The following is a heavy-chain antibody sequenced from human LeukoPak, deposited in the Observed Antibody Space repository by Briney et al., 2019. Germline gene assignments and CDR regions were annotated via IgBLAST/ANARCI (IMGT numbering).Heavy chain of an antibody. Sequence: GGSLRLSCAASGFIFNDYAMHWVRQPPGKGLEWVSTISWNSGNKLYTDSVKGRFTISRDNAENSLYLQMNSLRPEDTALYYCAKDTDFWSGSDYWGQGTLVTVSS. CDR2: ISWNSGNK. D-gene: IGHD3-3*01. CDR3: AKDTDFWSGSDY. J-gene: IGHJ4*02. CDR1: GFIFNDYA. V-gene: IGHV3-9*01.